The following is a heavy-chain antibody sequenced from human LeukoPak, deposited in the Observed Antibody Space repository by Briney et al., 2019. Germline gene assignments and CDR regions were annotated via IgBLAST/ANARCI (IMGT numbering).Heavy chain of an antibody. J-gene: IGHJ4*02. V-gene: IGHV4-38-2*02. D-gene: IGHD3-22*01. CDR3: ARDSRGFQSYYGSSGFLFDI. CDR1: GYPISSGYY. CDR2: IYHGGST. Sequence: PSETLSLTCTVSGYPISSGYYWGWIRQPPGKELEWIGSIYHGGSTYYNPSLKGRVTTSIDTSKNQFSLRLSSVTAADTAVYYCARDSRGFQSYYGSSGFLFDIWGQGTLVTVSS.